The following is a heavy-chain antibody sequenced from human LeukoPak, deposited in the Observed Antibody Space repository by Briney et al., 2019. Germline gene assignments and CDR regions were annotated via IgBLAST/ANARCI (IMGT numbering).Heavy chain of an antibody. J-gene: IGHJ5*02. Sequence: PSETLSLTCAVSGVSISSGGYSWSWIRQPPGKGLEWIGYIYHSGSTYYNPSLKSRVTISVDRSKNQFSLKLSSVTAADTAVYYCARVGYSNPNWFDPWGQGTLVTVSS. CDR3: ARVGYSNPNWFDP. CDR2: IYHSGST. D-gene: IGHD4-11*01. V-gene: IGHV4-30-2*01. CDR1: GVSISSGGYS.